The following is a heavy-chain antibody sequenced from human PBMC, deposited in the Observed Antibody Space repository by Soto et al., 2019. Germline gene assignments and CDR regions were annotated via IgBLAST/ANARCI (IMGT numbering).Heavy chain of an antibody. CDR3: VRGPWLVGDVTSLDY. V-gene: IGHV4-4*02. J-gene: IGHJ4*02. Sequence: PSETLSLTCAVSGGSISSSNWCSWVRQPPGKGLEWIGEIYHSGSTNYNPSLKSRVTISVDKSKNQFSLKLSSVTAEDTAVYYCVRGPWLVGDVTSLDYWGQGTQVTVSS. CDR1: GGSISSSNW. D-gene: IGHD6-19*01. CDR2: IYHSGST.